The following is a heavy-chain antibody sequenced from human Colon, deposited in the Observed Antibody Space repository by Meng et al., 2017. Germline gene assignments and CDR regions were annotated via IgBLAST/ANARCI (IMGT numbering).Heavy chain of an antibody. CDR1: GYSISSSNW. V-gene: IGHV4-28*01. D-gene: IGHD5-24*01. J-gene: IGHJ4*02. CDR2: IYYSGST. CDR3: ARKRDGYNPFDD. Sequence: QVQLRESCPGLVKPSDTLSLTCAVSGYSISSSNWWVWIRQPPGKGLEWIGYIYYSGSTDYNPSLKSRVTMSVDTSKNQFSLKLSSVTAVDTAVYYCARKRDGYNPFDDWGQGTLVTVSS.